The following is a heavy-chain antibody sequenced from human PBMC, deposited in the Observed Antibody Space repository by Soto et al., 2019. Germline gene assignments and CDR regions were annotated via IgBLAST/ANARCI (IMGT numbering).Heavy chain of an antibody. Sequence: SETLSLTCTVSGGSISSYYWSWIRQPPGKGLEWVGYIYYSGSTNYNPSLKSRVNISVDTSKKQFSLKLSSVTAADTAMYYCARAEKYCSSTSCYAGWFDPWGQGTLVTVSS. V-gene: IGHV4-59*01. D-gene: IGHD2-2*01. CDR1: GGSISSYY. CDR3: ARAEKYCSSTSCYAGWFDP. J-gene: IGHJ5*02. CDR2: IYYSGST.